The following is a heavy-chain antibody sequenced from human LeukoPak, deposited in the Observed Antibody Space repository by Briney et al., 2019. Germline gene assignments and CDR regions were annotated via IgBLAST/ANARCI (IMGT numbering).Heavy chain of an antibody. D-gene: IGHD3-3*01. V-gene: IGHV3-30-3*01. J-gene: IGHJ4*02. CDR1: GFTFSSYA. CDR3: ARITFWSGYNLDY. Sequence: GGSLRLSCAASGFTFSSYAMHWVRQAPGKGLEWVAVISYDGSNKYYADSVKGRFTISRDNSKNTLYLQMNSLRAEDTAVYYCARITFWSGYNLDYWGQGTLVTVSS. CDR2: ISYDGSNK.